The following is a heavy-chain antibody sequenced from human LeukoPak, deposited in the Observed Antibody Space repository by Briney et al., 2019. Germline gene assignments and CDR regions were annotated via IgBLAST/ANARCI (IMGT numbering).Heavy chain of an antibody. CDR2: ISSSGSTI. D-gene: IGHD3-22*01. CDR3: AGALRHYYDSSGYVDY. CDR1: GFTFSSYE. V-gene: IGHV3-48*03. J-gene: IGHJ4*02. Sequence: GGSLRLSCAASGFTFSSYEMNWVRQAPGKGLEWVSYISSSGSTIYYADSVKGRFTISRDNAKNSLYLQMNSLRAEDTAVYYCAGALRHYYDSSGYVDYWGQGTLVTVSS.